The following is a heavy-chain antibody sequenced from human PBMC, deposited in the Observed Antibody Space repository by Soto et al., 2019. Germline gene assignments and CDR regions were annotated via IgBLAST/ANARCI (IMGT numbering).Heavy chain of an antibody. Sequence: SATLSLTCTVSGGSISSGDYYWSWVRQPPGEDLEYIGYIYYTGSSYSNPSLKSRVTISVDTSKNQFSLKLTSVTAADTAVYYCVRMIAVKPRYYYDYWGQGTLVTVSS. CDR2: IYYTGSS. J-gene: IGHJ4*02. CDR3: VRMIAVKPRYYYDY. V-gene: IGHV4-30-4*01. D-gene: IGHD3-22*01. CDR1: GGSISSGDYY.